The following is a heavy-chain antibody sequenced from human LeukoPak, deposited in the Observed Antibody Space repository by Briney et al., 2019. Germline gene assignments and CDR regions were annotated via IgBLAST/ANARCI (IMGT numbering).Heavy chain of an antibody. D-gene: IGHD3-10*01. J-gene: IGHJ6*02. CDR3: AKVPYSDYGAGRPPFMDV. CDR1: GFTFSNYA. V-gene: IGHV3-23*01. Sequence: GGPLGLSCAASGFTFSNYAMSWVRQTPGKGLEWVSTISDSGASTYYADSVKGRFTISRDNSKNTLNLQMNSLRDEDTAVYYCAKVPYSDYGAGRPPFMDVWGQGTTVAISS. CDR2: ISDSGAST.